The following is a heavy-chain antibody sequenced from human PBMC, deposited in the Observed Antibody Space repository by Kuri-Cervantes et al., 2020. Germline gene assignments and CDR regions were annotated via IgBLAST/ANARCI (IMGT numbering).Heavy chain of an antibody. Sequence: GGSLRLSCAASGFTFSSYGMHWVRQAPGKGLEWVAVIWYDGSNKYYADSVKGRFTISRDNSKNTLYLQMNSLRAEDTAVYDCARGSITMIVVYYYWGQGTLVTVSS. V-gene: IGHV3-33*08. J-gene: IGHJ4*02. D-gene: IGHD3-22*01. CDR2: IWYDGSNK. CDR1: GFTFSSYG. CDR3: ARGSITMIVVYYY.